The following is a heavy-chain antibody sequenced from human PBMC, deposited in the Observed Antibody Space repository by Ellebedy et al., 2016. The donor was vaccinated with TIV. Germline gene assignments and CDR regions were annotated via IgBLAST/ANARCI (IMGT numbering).Heavy chain of an antibody. CDR1: GFTFSSYW. CDR2: IKQDGSEK. V-gene: IGHV3-7*04. CDR3: ARGRVGGTDLDY. J-gene: IGHJ4*02. D-gene: IGHD3-10*01. Sequence: GESLKISCAASGFTFSSYWMSWVRQAPGKGLEWVANIKQDGSEKYYVDSVKGRFTISRDNAKNSLYLQMNSLRAEDTAVYYCARGRVGGTDLDYWGQGTLVTVSS.